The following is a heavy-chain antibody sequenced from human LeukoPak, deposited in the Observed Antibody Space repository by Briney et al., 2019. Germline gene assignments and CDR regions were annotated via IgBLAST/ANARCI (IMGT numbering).Heavy chain of an antibody. CDR1: GYSFTNYW. V-gene: IGHV5-51*01. CDR3: ARHSSRDHRYYFDS. Sequence: GESLKISCKASGYSFTNYWIGWVRQMPGKGLEWMGIIYPGDSDTRYSPSFQGQVTISADKSITTAYLYWSNLRASDTAIYYCARHSSRDHRYYFDSWGQGTLVSVSS. J-gene: IGHJ4*02. CDR2: IYPGDSDT.